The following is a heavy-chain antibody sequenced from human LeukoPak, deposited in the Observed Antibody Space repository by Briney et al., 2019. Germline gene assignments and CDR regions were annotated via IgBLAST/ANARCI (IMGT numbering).Heavy chain of an antibody. Sequence: GGSLRLSCAASGFTFSSYSMNWVRQAPGKGLEWVSSISSSSSYIYYADSVKGRFTISRDNAKNTLYLQMNSLRAEDTAVYYCAKDQVMSGSEASDIWGQGTMVTVSS. D-gene: IGHD2-21*01. J-gene: IGHJ3*02. CDR2: ISSSSSYI. V-gene: IGHV3-21*01. CDR3: AKDQVMSGSEASDI. CDR1: GFTFSSYS.